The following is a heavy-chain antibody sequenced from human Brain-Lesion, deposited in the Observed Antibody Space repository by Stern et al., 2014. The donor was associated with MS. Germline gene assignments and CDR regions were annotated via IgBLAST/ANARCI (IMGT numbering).Heavy chain of an antibody. J-gene: IGHJ4*02. CDR3: ASGYRIFDY. CDR1: GGSISSGSDY. V-gene: IGHV4-61*02. CDR2: YHPSGSA. Sequence: VQLVESGPGLVKPSQTLSLTCTVSGGSISSGSDYWSWIRPPVGKGLECMGSYHPSGSAFFTPSLNIRVTISTNTPMNQISQELNLATAADTAIYYCASGYRIFDYWGQGILVTVSS. D-gene: IGHD5-18*01.